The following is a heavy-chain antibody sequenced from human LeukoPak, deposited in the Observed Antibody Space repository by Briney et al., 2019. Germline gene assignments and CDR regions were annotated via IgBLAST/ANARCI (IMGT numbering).Heavy chain of an antibody. CDR2: ISAYNGNT. CDR3: ARDSQQLPQIGAFDI. CDR1: GYTFTSYG. V-gene: IGHV1-18*03. Sequence: GASVKVSCKASGYTFTSYGISWVRQAPGQGLEWMGWISAYNGNTNYAQKLQGRVTMTTDTSASTAYMELSSLRSEDMAVYYCARDSQQLPQIGAFDIWGQGTMVTVSS. D-gene: IGHD6-13*01. J-gene: IGHJ3*02.